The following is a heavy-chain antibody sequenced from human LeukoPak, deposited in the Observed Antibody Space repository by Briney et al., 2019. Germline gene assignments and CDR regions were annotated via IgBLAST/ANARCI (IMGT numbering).Heavy chain of an antibody. D-gene: IGHD2-15*01. Sequence: PGGSLRLSCAASGFTFSNAWMSWVRQAPGKGLEWVGRIKSNTDGATTDYAAPVTGRSTISRDDSKNTMHLQMNSLKTEDTAVNYCATGRAATGLVYYYYYMDVWGKGTTVTVSS. CDR2: IKSNTDGATT. CDR3: ATGRAATGLVYYYYYMDV. V-gene: IGHV3-15*01. J-gene: IGHJ6*03. CDR1: GFTFSNAW.